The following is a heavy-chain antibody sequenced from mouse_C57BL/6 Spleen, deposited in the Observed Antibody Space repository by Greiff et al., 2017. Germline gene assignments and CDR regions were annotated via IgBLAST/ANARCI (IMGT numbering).Heavy chain of an antibody. V-gene: IGHV5-9-1*02. CDR2: ISSGGDYI. D-gene: IGHD2-3*01. CDR1: GFTFSSYA. J-gene: IGHJ1*03. Sequence: EVQVVESGEGLVKPGGSLKLSCAASGFTFSSYAMSWVRRTPEKRLEWVAYISSGGDYIYYADTVKGRFTISRDNARNTLYLQMSSLKSEDTAMYYCTRDQFYDGYYVWYFDVWGTGTTVTVSS. CDR3: TRDQFYDGYYVWYFDV.